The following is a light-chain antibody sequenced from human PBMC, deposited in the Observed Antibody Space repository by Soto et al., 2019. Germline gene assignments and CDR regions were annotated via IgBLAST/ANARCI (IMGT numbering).Light chain of an antibody. CDR2: GNS. CDR1: SSSIGAGYD. CDR3: QSYDSSLSGHYV. J-gene: IGLJ1*01. V-gene: IGLV1-40*01. Sequence: QSVLTQPPSVSGAPGQRVTISCTGSSSSIGAGYDVHWYQQLPGTAPKLLIYGNSNRPSGVPDRFSGSKSGTSASLAITGLQAEDEADYYCQSYDSSLSGHYVFGTGPKVTVL.